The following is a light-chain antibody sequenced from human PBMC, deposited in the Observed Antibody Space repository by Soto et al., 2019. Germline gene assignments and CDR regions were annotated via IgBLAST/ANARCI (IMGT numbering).Light chain of an antibody. CDR3: AAWDDSLNVLV. J-gene: IGLJ2*01. V-gene: IGLV1-44*01. Sequence: QSVLTQPPSASGTPGQRVTISCSGSSANIGTNTVHWYQQLSRTAPKLLIYKDTQRPSGVPDRVSGSKSGTSASLAISGLQSEDEAEYYCAAWDDSLNVLVFGGGTKSPS. CDR1: SANIGTNT. CDR2: KDT.